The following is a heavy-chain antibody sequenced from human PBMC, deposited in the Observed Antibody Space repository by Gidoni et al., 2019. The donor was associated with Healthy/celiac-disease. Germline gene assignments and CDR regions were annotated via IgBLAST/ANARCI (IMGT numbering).Heavy chain of an antibody. CDR3: ARAKDFWSGRLPDY. V-gene: IGHV4-31*02. J-gene: IGHJ4*02. D-gene: IGHD3-3*01. CDR2: IYYSGST. CDR1: GGSISSGGYY. Sequence: VSGGSISSGGYYWSWIRQHPGKGLEGIGYIYYSGSTYYNPSLKSRVTLSVDTSKNQFSLKLSSVTAADTAVYYCARAKDFWSGRLPDYWGQGTLVTVSS.